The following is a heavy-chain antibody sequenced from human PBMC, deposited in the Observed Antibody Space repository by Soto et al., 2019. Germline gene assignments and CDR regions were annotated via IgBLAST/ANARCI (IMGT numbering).Heavy chain of an antibody. CDR3: ATARYCSGGSCYYYAFDI. Sequence: GESLKISCKGSGYSFTSYWIGWVRQMPGKGLKWMGIIYPGDSDTRYSTSFQAQVTISADKSISTADLQWSSLKASDTAMYFCATARYCSGGSCYYYAFDIWGQGTMVTVS. J-gene: IGHJ3*02. D-gene: IGHD2-15*01. V-gene: IGHV5-51*01. CDR2: IYPGDSDT. CDR1: GYSFTSYW.